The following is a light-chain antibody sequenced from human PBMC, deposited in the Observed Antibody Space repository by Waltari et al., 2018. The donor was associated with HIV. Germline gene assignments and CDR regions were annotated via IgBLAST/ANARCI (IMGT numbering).Light chain of an antibody. CDR1: LGINSY. CDR2: AAS. CDR3: QQLNGYPR. J-gene: IGKJ4*01. V-gene: IGKV1-9*01. Sequence: DIHLTQSPSFLSASVGDRVTITCRASLGINSYLAWYQQNPGKAPKLLIYAASTLQSWVPSRFSGSGSGTEFTLTISSLQPEDFATYYCQQLNGYPRFAGGTRVEVK.